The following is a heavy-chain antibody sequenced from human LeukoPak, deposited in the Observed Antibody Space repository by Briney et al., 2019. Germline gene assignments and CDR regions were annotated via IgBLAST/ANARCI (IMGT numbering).Heavy chain of an antibody. D-gene: IGHD6-13*01. V-gene: IGHV4-34*01. CDR2: INHSGST. J-gene: IGHJ5*02. Sequence: SETLSHTCAVYGGSFSGYYWSWIRQPPGKGLEWIGEINHSGSTNYNPSLKSRVTISVDTSKNQFSLRLSSVTAADTAVYYCARGARRPIAAAGTNWFDPWGQGTLVTVSS. CDR1: GGSFSGYY. CDR3: ARGARRPIAAAGTNWFDP.